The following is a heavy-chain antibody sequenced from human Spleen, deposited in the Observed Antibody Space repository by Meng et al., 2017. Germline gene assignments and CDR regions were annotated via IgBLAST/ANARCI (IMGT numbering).Heavy chain of an antibody. D-gene: IGHD3-9*01. CDR3: ARRLRSFDSLSFDY. V-gene: IGHV3-7*01. CDR1: GFTFSSYW. J-gene: IGHJ4*02. CDR2: IKQDGSEK. Sequence: GGSLRLSCAASGFTFSSYWMSWVRQAPGKGLEWVANIKQDGSEKYYVDSVKGRFTISRDNAKNSLYLQMNSLGAEDTAVYYCARRLRSFDSLSFDYWGQGTLVTVSS.